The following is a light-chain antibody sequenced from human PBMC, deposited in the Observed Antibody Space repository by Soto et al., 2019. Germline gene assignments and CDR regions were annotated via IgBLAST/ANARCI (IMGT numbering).Light chain of an antibody. CDR2: GAS. J-gene: IGKJ4*01. CDR1: HSVSSN. Sequence: EMVMTQSPATLSVSPGERATLSCWASHSVSSNLAWYQQKAGQAPRLLIYGASTRATGTPARFSGGGSGTEFTLTISSLQSEDFAVYYCQQYNNWPPLTFGGGTKVEIK. CDR3: QQYNNWPPLT. V-gene: IGKV3-15*01.